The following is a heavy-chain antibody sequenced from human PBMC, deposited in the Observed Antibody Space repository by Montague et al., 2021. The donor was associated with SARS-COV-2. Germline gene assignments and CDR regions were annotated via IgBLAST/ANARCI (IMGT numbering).Heavy chain of an antibody. V-gene: IGHV2-70*11. CDR2: IDWDDDK. CDR1: RFSLSTSGMC. J-gene: IGHJ5*02. D-gene: IGHD6-13*01. CDR3: ARILVAVAGSPFDP. Sequence: PALVKPTQTLTLTCTFSRFSLSTSGMCVSWIRQPPGKALEWLARIDWDDDKYYSTSLKTRLTISKDTSKNQVVLTMTNMDPVDTATYYCARILVAVAGSPFDPWGQGTLVTVSS.